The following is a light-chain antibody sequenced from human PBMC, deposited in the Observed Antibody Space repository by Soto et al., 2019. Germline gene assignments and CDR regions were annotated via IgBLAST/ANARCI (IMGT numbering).Light chain of an antibody. CDR2: DVT. J-gene: IGLJ1*01. CDR3: CSYVCSYTSDV. V-gene: IGLV2-11*01. CDR1: SSDVGTYNF. Sequence: QSALTQPRSVSGSPGQSVTISCTGTSSDVGTYNFVSWYQQHPGKAPKFMIYDVTNRPTGVPDRFSGSKSGNTASLTISGLQAQDEADYYCCSYVCSYTSDVFGTGTKLTVL.